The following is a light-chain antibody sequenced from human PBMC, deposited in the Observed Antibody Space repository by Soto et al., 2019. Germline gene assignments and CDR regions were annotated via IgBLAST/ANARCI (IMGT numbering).Light chain of an antibody. J-gene: IGLJ3*02. CDR3: SSYTSGSTWV. CDR2: EVS. CDR1: SSDVGAYNY. Sequence: QSALTQPASVSGSPGQSITISCTGTSSDVGAYNYVSWYQQHPGKAPKLMIYEVSNRPSGVSNRFSGSKSGNTASLTISGLQAEDEGGYYCSSYTSGSTWVFGGGTKLTVL. V-gene: IGLV2-14*01.